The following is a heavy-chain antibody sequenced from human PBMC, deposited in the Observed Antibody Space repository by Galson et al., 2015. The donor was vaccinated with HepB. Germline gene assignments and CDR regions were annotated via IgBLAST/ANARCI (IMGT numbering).Heavy chain of an antibody. CDR1: EVTCRNSG. J-gene: IGHJ4*02. CDR2: ITHDGSNK. CDR3: AKDPYLYSALAGTMAGFDY. Sequence: SLRPSCAAAEVTCRNSGLHWVRQAPGTRLEWVVVITHDGSNKYYADSVKSRFTISRDNSKNTLYLQMNSLRAEDTALYYCAKDPYLYSALAGTMAGFDYWGQGTLVTVSS. V-gene: IGHV3-30*18. D-gene: IGHD6-19*01.